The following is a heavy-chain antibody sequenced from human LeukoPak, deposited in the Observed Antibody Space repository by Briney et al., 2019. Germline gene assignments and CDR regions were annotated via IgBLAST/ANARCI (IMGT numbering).Heavy chain of an antibody. CDR3: ARMAYYDSSGYSKNKAYFQH. Sequence: ASVSVSFKCAVYTVTFYDMHWVRQAPGQGQEWMGWINPNSGGTNYAQMFQGRVTMTRDTPIKTAYMELNRRSSADTPVYYRARMAYYDSSGYSKNKAYFQHWGQGALVTVSS. CDR2: INPNSGGT. J-gene: IGHJ1*01. CDR1: VYTVTFYD. D-gene: IGHD3-22*01. V-gene: IGHV1-2*02.